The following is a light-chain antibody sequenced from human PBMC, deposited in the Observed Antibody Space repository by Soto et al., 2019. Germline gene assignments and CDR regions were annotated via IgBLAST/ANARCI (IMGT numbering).Light chain of an antibody. Sequence: QSALTQPPSASGSPGQSVTISCTGTSSDIGTYNSVSWYQQHPGKVPKLIIYAVNKRPSGVPDRFSGSKSCNTAPLTVSGLQADDEGNYCCSSSTGRNDFVMFGGGTKLTV. CDR3: SSSTGRNDFVM. CDR1: SSDIGTYNS. J-gene: IGLJ3*02. V-gene: IGLV2-8*01. CDR2: AVN.